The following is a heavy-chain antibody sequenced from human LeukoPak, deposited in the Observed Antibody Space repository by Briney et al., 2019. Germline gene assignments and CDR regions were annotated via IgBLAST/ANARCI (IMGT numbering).Heavy chain of an antibody. J-gene: IGHJ3*02. CDR3: ARADCSSTSCYFPGAFDI. V-gene: IGHV4-59*01. CDR2: ICYSGST. CDR1: GGSISSYY. Sequence: SETLSLTCTVSGGSISSYYWSWIRQPPGKGLEWIGYICYSGSTNYNPSLKSRVTISVDTSKNQFSLKLSSVTAADTAVYYCARADCSSTSCYFPGAFDIWGQGTMVTVSS. D-gene: IGHD2-2*01.